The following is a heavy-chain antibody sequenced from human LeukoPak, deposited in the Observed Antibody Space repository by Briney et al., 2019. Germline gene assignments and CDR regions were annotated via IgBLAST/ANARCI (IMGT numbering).Heavy chain of an antibody. D-gene: IGHD5-18*01. V-gene: IGHV3-74*01. CDR2: ISSDGSST. Sequence: GGSLRLSCAASGFTLSDYHMDWVRQAPGKGLVWVSRISSDGSSTIYADSVKGRFTISRDNAKNTLYLQMNSLRAEDTAVYYCATEGALGKYSSFDYWGQGTLVTVSS. J-gene: IGHJ4*02. CDR1: GFTLSDYH. CDR3: ATEGALGKYSSFDY.